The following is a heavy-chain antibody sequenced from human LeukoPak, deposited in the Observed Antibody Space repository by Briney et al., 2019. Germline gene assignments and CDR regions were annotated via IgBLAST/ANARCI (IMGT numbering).Heavy chain of an antibody. CDR1: GFTVSSNY. Sequence: GGSLRLSCAASGFTVSSNYMSWVRQAPGKGLEWVSVIYSGGSTYYADSVKGRFTISRDTSKNTLYLRMNSLRAEDTAVYYCATDHGFHYGAYFDYWGQGTLVTVSS. CDR2: IYSGGST. V-gene: IGHV3-53*05. CDR3: ATDHGFHYGAYFDY. D-gene: IGHD4-17*01. J-gene: IGHJ4*02.